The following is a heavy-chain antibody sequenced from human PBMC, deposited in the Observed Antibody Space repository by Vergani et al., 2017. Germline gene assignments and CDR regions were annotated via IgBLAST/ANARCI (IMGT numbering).Heavy chain of an antibody. V-gene: IGHV1-69*01. Sequence: QVQLVQSGAEVKKPGASVKVSCKASGGTFSSYAISWVRQAPGQGLEWMGGIIPIFGTANYAQKFQGRVTITADESTSTAYMEMSSLRSEDTAVYYCARDDGLTGTTGEKFDYWGQGTLVTVSS. CDR3: ARDDGLTGTTGEKFDY. CDR1: GGTFSSYA. CDR2: IIPIFGTA. D-gene: IGHD1-20*01. J-gene: IGHJ4*02.